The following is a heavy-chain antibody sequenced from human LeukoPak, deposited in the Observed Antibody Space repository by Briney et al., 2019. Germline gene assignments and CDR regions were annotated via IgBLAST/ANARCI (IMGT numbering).Heavy chain of an antibody. CDR1: GGSFSGYY. D-gene: IGHD3-3*01. Sequence: SETLSLTCAVYGGSFSGYYWSWIRQPPGKGLEWIGEINHSGSTNYNPSLKSRVTISVDTSKNQFSLKLSSVTAADTAVYYCARGRDDFWSGYGYYYYMDVWGKGTTVTVSS. J-gene: IGHJ6*03. CDR3: ARGRDDFWSGYGYYYYMDV. CDR2: INHSGST. V-gene: IGHV4-34*01.